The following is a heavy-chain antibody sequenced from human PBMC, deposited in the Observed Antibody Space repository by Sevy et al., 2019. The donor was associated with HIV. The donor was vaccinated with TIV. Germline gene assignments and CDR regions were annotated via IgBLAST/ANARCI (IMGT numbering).Heavy chain of an antibody. CDR3: ARDPGSSWSSFDY. CDR1: GFIFGSYA. CDR2: ISYDGSHK. D-gene: IGHD6-13*01. J-gene: IGHJ4*02. Sequence: GGSLRLSCAASGFIFGSYAMNWVRQAPGKGLEWVAVISYDGSHKYYADSVKGRFTTSRDSPKNTLYLQMHSLRTDDTAVYYCARDPGSSWSSFDYWGQGTLVTVSS. V-gene: IGHV3-30-3*01.